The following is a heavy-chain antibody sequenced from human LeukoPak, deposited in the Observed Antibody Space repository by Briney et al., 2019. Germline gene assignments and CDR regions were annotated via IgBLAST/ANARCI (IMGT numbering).Heavy chain of an antibody. CDR1: GFTFSSYG. V-gene: IGHV3-30*19. CDR3: ARDRGGYTRNYYYYGMDV. CDR2: ISYDGSNK. Sequence: GGSLRLSCAASGFTFSSYGMHWVRQAPGKGLEWVAVISYDGSNKYYADSVKGRFTISRDNSKNTLYLQMNSLRAEDTAVYYCARDRGGYTRNYYYYGMDVWGQGTTVTVSS. J-gene: IGHJ6*02. D-gene: IGHD5-12*01.